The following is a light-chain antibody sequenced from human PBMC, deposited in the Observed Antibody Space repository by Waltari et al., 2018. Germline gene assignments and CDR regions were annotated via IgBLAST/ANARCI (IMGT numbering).Light chain of an antibody. Sequence: QSALTQPPSVSGSPGQSVTISCTGTSSDVGSYDRVSWYQQPPGTAPKLIISEVTNRPAGVPDRFSGSKSGHTASLIISGLQAEDEADYYCSSRTSSSTVIFGGGTKLTVL. V-gene: IGLV2-18*02. CDR2: EVT. CDR3: SSRTSSSTVI. CDR1: SSDVGSYDR. J-gene: IGLJ2*01.